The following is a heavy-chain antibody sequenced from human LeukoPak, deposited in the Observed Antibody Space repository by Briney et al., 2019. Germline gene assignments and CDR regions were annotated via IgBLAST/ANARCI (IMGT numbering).Heavy chain of an antibody. CDR1: GGPFRGYY. CDR3: ARHPSSSGLYYFDY. CDR2: VFGSGNSDFT. Sequence: SETLSLICTVSGGPFRGYYWSWVRQPAGKRLEWIGRVFGSGNSDFTTYNPSLRSRVTISVDTSKNQFSLKVSSVTAADTAFYYCARHPSSSGLYYFDYWGQGTLVTVSS. J-gene: IGHJ4*02. D-gene: IGHD6-19*01. V-gene: IGHV4-4*07.